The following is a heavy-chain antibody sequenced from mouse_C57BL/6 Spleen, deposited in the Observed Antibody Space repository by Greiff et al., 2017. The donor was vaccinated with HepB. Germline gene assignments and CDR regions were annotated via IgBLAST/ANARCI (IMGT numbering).Heavy chain of an antibody. V-gene: IGHV1-61*01. J-gene: IGHJ4*01. CDR3: AREDYAMDY. Sequence: VQRVEPGAELVRPGSSVKLSCKASGYTFTSYWMDWVKQRPGQGLEWIGNIYPSDSETHYNQKFKDKATLTVDKSSSTAYMQLSSLTSEDSAVYYCAREDYAMDYWGQGTSVTVSS. CDR1: GYTFTSYW. CDR2: IYPSDSET.